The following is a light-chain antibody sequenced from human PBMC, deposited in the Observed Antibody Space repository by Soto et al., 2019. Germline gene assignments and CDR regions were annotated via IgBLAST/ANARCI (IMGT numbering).Light chain of an antibody. J-gene: IGKJ1*01. CDR2: AAS. Sequence: ELVMTQSPATLSVSPGESATLXXRPSQSVRSNLAWYQQKPGQAPRLXXYAASTRATGIPARFSGSGSGTEFTLTISSLQSEDFAVYYCQQYNNWPPWTFGQGTKVDIK. V-gene: IGKV3-15*01. CDR1: QSVRSN. CDR3: QQYNNWPPWT.